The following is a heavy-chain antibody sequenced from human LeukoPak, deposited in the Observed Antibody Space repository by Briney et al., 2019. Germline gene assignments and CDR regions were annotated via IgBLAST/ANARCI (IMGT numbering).Heavy chain of an antibody. CDR2: ISGSGART. Sequence: GGSLRLSRAASGFTFTNYVMNWVRQAPGKGLEWVSGISGSGARTYYADSVKGRFTISRDNSKNTLYLQMNSLRAEDTAVYYCARFKDGYNRFDSWGQGTLVTVSS. D-gene: IGHD5-24*01. CDR1: GFTFTNYV. CDR3: ARFKDGYNRFDS. V-gene: IGHV3-23*01. J-gene: IGHJ4*02.